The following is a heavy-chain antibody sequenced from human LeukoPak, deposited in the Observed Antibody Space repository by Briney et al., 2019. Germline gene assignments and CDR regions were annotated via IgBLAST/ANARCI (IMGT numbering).Heavy chain of an antibody. V-gene: IGHV1-18*01. CDR3: ARDYYDTSGYFYGSNY. CDR1: GYTFSSYA. CDR2: ISVYSGNT. J-gene: IGHJ4*02. Sequence: GASVKVSCKASGYTFSSYAITWVRQAPGQGLEWMGWISVYSGNTHYAQKFQGRVTMTTDTSTTTAYMELGSLRSDDTAVYYCARDYYDTSGYFYGSNYWGQGTLVTVSS. D-gene: IGHD3-22*01.